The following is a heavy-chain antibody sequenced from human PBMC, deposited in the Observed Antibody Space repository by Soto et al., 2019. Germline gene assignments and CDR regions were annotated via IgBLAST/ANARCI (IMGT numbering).Heavy chain of an antibody. Sequence: AGSLRLSCAASGFTFSSYAVSWVRQAPGKGPEWISSISGSGSTIYYADSVKGRFTISRDNSKNTLYLQMSSLRAEDTAVYYCAKVFYYYDSSGYYYSDYWGQGTLVTVSS. CDR2: ISGSGSTI. J-gene: IGHJ4*02. D-gene: IGHD3-22*01. V-gene: IGHV3-23*01. CDR1: GFTFSSYA. CDR3: AKVFYYYDSSGYYYSDY.